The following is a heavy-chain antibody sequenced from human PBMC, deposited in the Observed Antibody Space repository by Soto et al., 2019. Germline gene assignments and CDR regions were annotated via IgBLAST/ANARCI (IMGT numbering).Heavy chain of an antibody. D-gene: IGHD3-10*01. CDR1: GYTFTSYG. J-gene: IGHJ5*02. Sequence: GASVKVSCKASGYTFTSYGISWVRQAPGQGLEWMGWISAYNGNTNYAQKLQGRVTMTTDTSTSTAYMELRSLRSDDTAVYYCARDRVPMVRGVIGNWFDPWGQGTLVTVSS. V-gene: IGHV1-18*01. CDR2: ISAYNGNT. CDR3: ARDRVPMVRGVIGNWFDP.